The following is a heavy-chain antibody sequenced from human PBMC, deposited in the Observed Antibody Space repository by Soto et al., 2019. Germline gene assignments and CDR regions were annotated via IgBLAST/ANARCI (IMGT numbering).Heavy chain of an antibody. V-gene: IGHV1-69*13. CDR3: ARVGMYYYDSSGYFWFDP. J-gene: IGHJ5*02. CDR1: GGTFSSYA. Sequence: SVKVSCKSSGGTFSSYAISGVRQAPGQGLEWMGGIIPIFGTANYAQKFQGRVTITADESTSTAYMELSSLRSEDTAVYYCARVGMYYYDSSGYFWFDPWGQGTLVTVS. CDR2: IIPIFGTA. D-gene: IGHD3-22*01.